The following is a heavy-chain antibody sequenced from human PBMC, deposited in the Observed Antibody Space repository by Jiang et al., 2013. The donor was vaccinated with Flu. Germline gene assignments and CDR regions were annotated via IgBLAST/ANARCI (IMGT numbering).Heavy chain of an antibody. J-gene: IGHJ3*02. CDR3: ARLGSGPSSGAFDI. CDR2: T. D-gene: IGHD3-10*01. Sequence: TNYNPSLKSRVTMSVDTSKNEISLKLRSVTAADTAVYYCARLGSGPSSGAFDIWGQGTMVTVSS. V-gene: IGHV4-59*10.